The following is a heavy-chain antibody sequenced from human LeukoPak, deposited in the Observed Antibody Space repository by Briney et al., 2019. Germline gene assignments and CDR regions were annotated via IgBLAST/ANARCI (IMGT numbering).Heavy chain of an antibody. Sequence: GRSLRLSCAASGFTFSSYGMHWVRQAPGKGLEWVAVMSYDGSNKYYADSVKGRFTISRDNSKNTLYLQVNSLRAEDTAVYYCAKQSRSGYSRGYFDLWGRGTLVTVSS. J-gene: IGHJ2*01. CDR3: AKQSRSGYSRGYFDL. CDR2: MSYDGSNK. D-gene: IGHD5-12*01. CDR1: GFTFSSYG. V-gene: IGHV3-30*18.